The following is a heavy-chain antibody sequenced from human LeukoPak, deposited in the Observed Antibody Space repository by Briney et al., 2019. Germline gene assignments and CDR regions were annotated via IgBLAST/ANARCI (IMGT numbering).Heavy chain of an antibody. J-gene: IGHJ4*02. Sequence: AGGSLRLSCAASGFTFSSYAMSWVRQAPGKGLEWVSAISGSGGSTYYADSVKGRFTISRDNSKNTLYLQMNSLRAEDTAVYYCARRWGSGSYFDYWDQGTLVTVSS. CDR3: ARRWGSGSYFDY. V-gene: IGHV3-23*01. CDR1: GFTFSSYA. CDR2: ISGSGGST. D-gene: IGHD3-22*01.